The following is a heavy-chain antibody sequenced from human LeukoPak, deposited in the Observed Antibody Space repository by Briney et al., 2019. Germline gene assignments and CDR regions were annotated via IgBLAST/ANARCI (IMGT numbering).Heavy chain of an antibody. V-gene: IGHV3-20*04. J-gene: IGHJ3*02. CDR1: GFTFDDYG. CDR3: ARYGRFGESIGAFDI. Sequence: GGSLRLSCAASGFTFDDYGMSWVRQAPGKGLEWVSGINWNGGSTGYADPVKGRFTISRDNAKNSLYLQMNSLRAEDTALYYCARYGRFGESIGAFDIWGQGTMVTVSS. CDR2: INWNGGST. D-gene: IGHD3-10*01.